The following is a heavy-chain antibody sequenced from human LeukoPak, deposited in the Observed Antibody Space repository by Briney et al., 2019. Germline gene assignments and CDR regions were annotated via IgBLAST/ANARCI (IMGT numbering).Heavy chain of an antibody. D-gene: IGHD6-13*01. CDR2: IYYSVST. CDR1: GGSISSGDYY. V-gene: IGHV4-30-4*01. CDR3: ARGTIAAEYLDY. Sequence: PSQTLSLTCTVSGGSISSGDYYWSWIRQPPGKGLEWIGYIYYSVSTYYNPSLKSRVTISVDTSKNQFSLKLSSVTAADTAVYYCARGTIAAEYLDYWGQGTLVTVSS. J-gene: IGHJ4*02.